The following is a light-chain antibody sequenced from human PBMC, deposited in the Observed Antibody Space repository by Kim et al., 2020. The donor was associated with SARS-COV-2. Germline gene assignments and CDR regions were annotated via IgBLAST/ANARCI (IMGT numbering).Light chain of an antibody. J-gene: IGLJ3*02. CDR3: LLSYSGLVL. CDR2: DSS. V-gene: IGLV7-46*01. Sequence: PGGKVTLTCASSTGDGTSGHYPSWFQRKPGQAPRTLIDDSSHKHSWTPARFSGSVLGGNAALTLSGAQPEDEAEYYCLLSYSGLVLFGGGTQLTVL. CDR1: TGDGTSGHY.